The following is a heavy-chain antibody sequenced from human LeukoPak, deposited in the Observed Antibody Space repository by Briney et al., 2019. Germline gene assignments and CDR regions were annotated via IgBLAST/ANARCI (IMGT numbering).Heavy chain of an antibody. D-gene: IGHD2-15*01. Sequence: KPSETLSLTCTVSGGSISPFYRSWIRQPPGKGLEWIAYIYYSGSTAYNPSLKSRVAISVDTSNNKVSLKLSTVPAADRAVYYCARHGDCSGGSCYWDYWGQGTLVTVSS. CDR1: GGSISPFY. J-gene: IGHJ4*02. CDR2: IYYSGST. V-gene: IGHV4-59*08. CDR3: ARHGDCSGGSCYWDY.